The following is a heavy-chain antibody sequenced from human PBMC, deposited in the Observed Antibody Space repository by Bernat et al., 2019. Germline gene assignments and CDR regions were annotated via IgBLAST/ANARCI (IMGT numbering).Heavy chain of an antibody. Sequence: EVQLVESGGGLVKPGGSLRLSCAASGFTFSNAWMSWVRQAPGKGLEWVGRIKSKTDGGTTDYAAPVKGRFTISRDDSKNTLYLQMNSLKTEDTAVYYCARSEQGRSDYGDCPVYWGQGTLVTVSS. CDR3: ARSEQGRSDYGDCPVY. D-gene: IGHD4-17*01. V-gene: IGHV3-15*01. CDR2: IKSKTDGGTT. J-gene: IGHJ4*02. CDR1: GFTFSNAW.